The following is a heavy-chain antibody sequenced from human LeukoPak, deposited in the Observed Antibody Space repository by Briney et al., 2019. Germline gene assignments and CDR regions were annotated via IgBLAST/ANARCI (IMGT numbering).Heavy chain of an antibody. J-gene: IGHJ5*02. CDR1: GGSFSGYY. CDR3: ARQEIGLRSFDP. V-gene: IGHV4-34*01. Sequence: SETLSLTCAVYGGSFSGYYWSWIRQSPGKNLEWLGSIYYTGTTHYNPSLKSRVTISVDTSKNQFSLNLSSVTAADTAVYYCARQEIGLRSFDPWGQGTLVTVSS. CDR2: IYYTGTT. D-gene: IGHD3/OR15-3a*01.